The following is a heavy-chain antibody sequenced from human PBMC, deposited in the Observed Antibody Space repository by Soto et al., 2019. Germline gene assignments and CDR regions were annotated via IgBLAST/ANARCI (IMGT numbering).Heavy chain of an antibody. D-gene: IGHD1-1*01. CDR3: ARLVTGEAAGTFWFDP. Sequence: QVQLQESGPGLVKPSETLSLTCTVSGGSIHGYYWTWSRQAPGKELEWIGYMYYTGDTNYNPSLKSRVSIAIDKSKKLFSLNLTTVTAADTAIYYCARLVTGEAAGTFWFDPWGQGTQVTVSS. V-gene: IGHV4-59*01. J-gene: IGHJ5*02. CDR1: GGSIHGYY. CDR2: MYYTGDT.